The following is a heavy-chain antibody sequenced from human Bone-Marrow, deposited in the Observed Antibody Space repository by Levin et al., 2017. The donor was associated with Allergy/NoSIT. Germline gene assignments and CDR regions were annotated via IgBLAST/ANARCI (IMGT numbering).Heavy chain of an antibody. CDR3: ARRLVDYPWIVWFDP. D-gene: IGHD5-12*01. CDR1: GGSISSYY. V-gene: IGHV4-59*08. Sequence: SQTLSLTCTVSGGSISSYYWSWIRQPPGKGLEWIGYIYYSGSTNYNPSLKSRVTISVDTSKNQFSLKLSSVTAADTAVYYCARRLVDYPWIVWFDPWGQGTLVTVSS. J-gene: IGHJ5*02. CDR2: IYYSGST.